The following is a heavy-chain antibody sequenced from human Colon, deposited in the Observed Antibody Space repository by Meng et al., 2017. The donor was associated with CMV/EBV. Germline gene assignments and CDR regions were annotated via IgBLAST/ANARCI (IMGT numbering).Heavy chain of an antibody. CDR1: GGTFSSYA. Sequence: ASVKVSCKASGGTFSSYAISWVRQAPGQGLEWMGSINPNSGGTNYAQNFQGRVTMTRDTSISTAYMDLSRLRSDDTAVYYCARDAAYSWKGANWFDPWGQGTLVTVSS. J-gene: IGHJ5*02. CDR2: INPNSGGT. CDR3: ARDAAYSWKGANWFDP. V-gene: IGHV1-2*02. D-gene: IGHD1-1*01.